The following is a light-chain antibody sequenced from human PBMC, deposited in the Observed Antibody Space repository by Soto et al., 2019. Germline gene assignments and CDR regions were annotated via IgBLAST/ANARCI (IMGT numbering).Light chain of an antibody. CDR1: QSVRSY. Sequence: EIVLTQSPATLSLSPGERATLSCRASQSVRSYLAWYQQKPGQAPRLLIYDASNRATGIPARFSGSASGTDVTLTISSLEPEDFAVYYCQQRTDWPLTFGGGTKVEIK. CDR2: DAS. V-gene: IGKV3-11*01. J-gene: IGKJ4*01. CDR3: QQRTDWPLT.